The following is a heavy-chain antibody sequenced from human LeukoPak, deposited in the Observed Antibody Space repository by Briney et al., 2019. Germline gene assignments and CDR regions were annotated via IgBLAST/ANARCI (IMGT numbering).Heavy chain of an antibody. CDR2: ISSSGSTI. CDR1: GSTFSSYE. CDR3: ARSSSWYGPFDY. D-gene: IGHD6-13*01. V-gene: IGHV3-48*03. Sequence: GGSLRLSCAASGSTFSSYEMNWVRQAPGKGLEWVSYISSSGSTIYYADSVKGRFTISRDNAKNSLYLQMNSLRAEDTAVYYCARSSSWYGPFDYWGQGTLVPVSS. J-gene: IGHJ4*02.